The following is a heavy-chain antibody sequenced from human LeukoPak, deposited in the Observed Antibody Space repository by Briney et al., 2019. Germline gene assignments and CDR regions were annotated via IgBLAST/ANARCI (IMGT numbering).Heavy chain of an antibody. CDR1: GYTFTGYY. J-gene: IGHJ6*03. V-gene: IGHV1-2*02. D-gene: IGHD1-26*01. Sequence: ASVKVSCKASGYTFTGYYMHWVRQAPGQGLEWMGWINPNSGGTNYAQKFQGRVTMTRDTSISTAYMELGRLRSDDTAVYYCARADWEYYYYMDVWGKGTTVTVSS. CDR3: ARADWEYYYYMDV. CDR2: INPNSGGT.